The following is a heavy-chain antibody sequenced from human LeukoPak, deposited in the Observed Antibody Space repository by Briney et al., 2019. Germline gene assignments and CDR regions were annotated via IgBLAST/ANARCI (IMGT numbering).Heavy chain of an antibody. CDR2: IFYSRTT. CDR3: ARLAAISGRGYSEE. Sequence: SETLCLSCAVSGVAIRSYYWSWIRQTPGKGLEWVWYIFYSRTTICNPSLESRVTISVARSKNHFSLRLRSVTAAGTAVYYCARLAAISGRGYSEEGGEGTLDSVS. D-gene: IGHD1-26*01. CDR1: GVAIRSYY. V-gene: IGHV4-59*08. J-gene: IGHJ4*02.